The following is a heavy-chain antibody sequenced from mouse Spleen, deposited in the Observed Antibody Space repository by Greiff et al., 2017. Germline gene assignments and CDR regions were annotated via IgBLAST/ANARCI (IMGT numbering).Heavy chain of an antibody. J-gene: IGHJ4*01. D-gene: IGHD3-1*01. CDR3: ARRGSSGYVGAMDY. CDR1: GYTFTSYW. CDR2: IDPSDSYT. V-gene: IGHV1-59*01. Sequence: QVQLKQPGAELVRPGTSVKLSCKASGYTFTSYWMHWVKQRPGQGLEWIGVIDPSDSYTNYNQKFKGKATLTVDTSSSTAYMQLSSLTSEDSAVYYCARRGSSGYVGAMDYWGQGTSVTVSS.